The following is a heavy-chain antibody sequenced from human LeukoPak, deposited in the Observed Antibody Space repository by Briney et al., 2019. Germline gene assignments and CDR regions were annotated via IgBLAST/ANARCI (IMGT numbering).Heavy chain of an antibody. J-gene: IGHJ4*02. CDR2: INEDGSRE. CDR3: ARDPPRRSDF. Sequence: GVSLRLSCAASGFTFSNLLMTWVRHSPGKGLEWVASINEDGSRELYVDSAKGRFSISRDNANNALSLQMNSLRVEDTAVYYCARDPPRRSDFWGQGTLVTVSS. V-gene: IGHV3-7*01. CDR1: GFTFSNLL.